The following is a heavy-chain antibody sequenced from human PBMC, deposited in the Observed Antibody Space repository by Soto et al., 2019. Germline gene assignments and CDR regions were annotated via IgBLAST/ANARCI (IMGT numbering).Heavy chain of an antibody. CDR2: IHNSGTT. CDR1: GGSVSSGNHY. J-gene: IGHJ3*02. Sequence: SETLSLTCTVSGGSVSSGNHYWTWIRQPPGKGLEWVGYIHNSGTTNYNASLKSRVTISLDTSKNQFSLNLISVTAVDTAVYYCARDLHLDGGMYAFNIWGQGTMVTVSS. CDR3: ARDLHLDGGMYAFNI. D-gene: IGHD3-16*01. V-gene: IGHV4-61*01.